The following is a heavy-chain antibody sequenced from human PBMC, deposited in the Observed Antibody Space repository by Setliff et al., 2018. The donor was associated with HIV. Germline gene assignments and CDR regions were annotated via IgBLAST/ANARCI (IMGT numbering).Heavy chain of an antibody. V-gene: IGHV4-34*01. CDR1: GGSFSGYY. D-gene: IGHD3-22*01. Sequence: SETLSLTCAVYGGSFSGYYWSWIRQPPGKGLEWIGHIYTSGNSRYTNYNPSLKSRVTISVDTSKNQFSLKLSSVTAADTAVFYCARLTTTYYYDSSAYYHPVWGQGTLVTVSS. CDR2: IYTSGNSRYT. J-gene: IGHJ4*02. CDR3: ARLTTTYYYDSSAYYHPV.